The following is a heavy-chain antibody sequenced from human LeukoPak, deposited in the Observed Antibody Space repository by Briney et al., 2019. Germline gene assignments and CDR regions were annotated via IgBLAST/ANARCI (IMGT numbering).Heavy chain of an antibody. CDR1: GFTFSDYL. V-gene: IGHV3-21*01. CDR3: ARSITIFGVADVY. J-gene: IGHJ4*02. CDR2: ISSSSDYT. D-gene: IGHD3-3*01. Sequence: GGSLRLSCAVSGFTFSDYLMYWVRQTPGKALEWVSAISSSSDYTSYADSVKGRFTISRDNAKNSLYLQMNSLRAEDTAVYYCARSITIFGVADVYWGQGTLVTVSS.